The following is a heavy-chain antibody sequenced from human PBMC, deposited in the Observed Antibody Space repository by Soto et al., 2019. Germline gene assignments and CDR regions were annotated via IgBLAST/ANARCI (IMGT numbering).Heavy chain of an antibody. J-gene: IGHJ4*02. CDR2: IYNDGTYS. CDR3: TRGPRPISTGTGAY. V-gene: IGHV3-74*01. D-gene: IGHD3-10*01. CDR1: GCIFKMDW. Sequence: LSLSCASYGCIFKMDWMHWVRQSPGKGLVWISRIYNDGTYSYYVDSVRGRFTISRDNVNDTLYLQMNNLRAEDSGLYYCTRGPRPISTGTGAYWGQGTQVTVS.